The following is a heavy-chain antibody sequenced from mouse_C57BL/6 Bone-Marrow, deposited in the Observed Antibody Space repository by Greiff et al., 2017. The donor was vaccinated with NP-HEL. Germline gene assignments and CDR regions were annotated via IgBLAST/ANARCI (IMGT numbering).Heavy chain of an antibody. V-gene: IGHV1-50*01. CDR3: ARGTIYDGYYDYFDY. D-gene: IGHD2-3*01. CDR2: IDPSDSYT. Sequence: QVQLQQPGAELVKPGASVKLSCKASGYTFTSYWMQWVKQRPGQGLEWIGEIDPSDSYTNYNQKFKGKATLTVDTSSSTAYMQRSSLTSEDSAVYYCARGTIYDGYYDYFDYWGQGTTLTVSS. CDR1: GYTFTSYW. J-gene: IGHJ2*01.